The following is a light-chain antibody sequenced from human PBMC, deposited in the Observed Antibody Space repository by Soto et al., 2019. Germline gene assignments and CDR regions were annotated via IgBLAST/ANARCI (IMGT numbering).Light chain of an antibody. J-gene: IGLJ2*01. CDR2: FNSDGSY. CDR3: QTWGTGIHVI. V-gene: IGLV4-69*01. CDR1: SGHSNYG. Sequence: QAVVTQSPSASASLGASVKLTCTLSSGHSNYGIAWHQQQPEKGPRYLMRFNSDGSYSKGDGIPDRFSGSSSGAERYLTISNLQSEDEADYFCQTWGTGIHVIFGGGTKLTVL.